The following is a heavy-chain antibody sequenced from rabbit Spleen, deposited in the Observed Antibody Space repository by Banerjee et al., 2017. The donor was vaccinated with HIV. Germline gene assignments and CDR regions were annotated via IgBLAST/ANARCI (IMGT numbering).Heavy chain of an antibody. CDR3: ARDTGSSFSTYGMDL. CDR2: IDIGSRDFT. V-gene: IGHV1S40*01. CDR1: GVSFSSNHY. J-gene: IGHJ3*01. D-gene: IGHD8-1*01. Sequence: VESGGDLVKPGASLTLTCTASGVSFSSNHYMCWVRQAPGKGLEWIACIDIGSRDFTYYASWAKGRFTISKTSSTTVTLQMTSLTVADTATYFCARDTGSSFSTYGMDLWGQGTLVTVS.